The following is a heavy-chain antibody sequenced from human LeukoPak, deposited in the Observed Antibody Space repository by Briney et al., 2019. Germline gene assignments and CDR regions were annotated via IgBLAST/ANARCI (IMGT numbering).Heavy chain of an antibody. D-gene: IGHD4-23*01. CDR1: GGSISSGGYY. V-gene: IGHV4-31*03. CDR3: ARVPSTVVTPVDY. CDR2: IYYSGST. Sequence: SRTLSLTCTVSGGSISSGGYYWSWIRQHPGKGLEWIGYIYYSGSTYYNPSLKSRVTISVDTSKNQFSLKLSSVTAADTAVYYCARVPSTVVTPVDYWGQGTLVTVSS. J-gene: IGHJ4*02.